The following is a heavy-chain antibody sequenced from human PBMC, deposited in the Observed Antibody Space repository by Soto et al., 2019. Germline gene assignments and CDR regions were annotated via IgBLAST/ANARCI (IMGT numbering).Heavy chain of an antibody. CDR3: AARQGVMGVIDF. CDR2: SVVGNGNT. J-gene: IGHJ4*02. V-gene: IGHV1-58*01. CDR1: VFTITSYA. D-gene: IGHD3-16*01. Sequence: SVKVSCKSSVFTITSYAVHWVRQGRGQRLEWIGLSVVGNGNTNYAQKFQERGTTTREMSTSTAYMELSSLRSEDTAVYYCAARQGVMGVIDFWGQGILVTVSS.